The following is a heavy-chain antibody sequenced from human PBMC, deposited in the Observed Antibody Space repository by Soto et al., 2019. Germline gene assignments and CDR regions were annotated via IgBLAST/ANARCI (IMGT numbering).Heavy chain of an antibody. CDR3: ARQIYDSDTGPNFQYYFDS. Sequence: GESLKISRKGSGYSFAGYWITWVRQKPGKGLEWMGRIDPSDSQTYYSPSFQGYVTISATKSITTVFQTWSGLRASDTAMYYCARQIYDSDTGPNFQYYFDSWGQGTPVT. CDR2: IDPSDSQT. V-gene: IGHV5-10-1*01. CDR1: GYSFAGYW. D-gene: IGHD3-22*01. J-gene: IGHJ4*02.